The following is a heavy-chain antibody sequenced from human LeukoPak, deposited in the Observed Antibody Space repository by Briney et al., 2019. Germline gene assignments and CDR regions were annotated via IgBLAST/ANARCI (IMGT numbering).Heavy chain of an antibody. Sequence: GRSLRLSCAASGFTFDDYAMHWVRQAPGKGLEWVSGISWNSGSIGYADSVKGRFTISRDNAKNSLYLQMNSLRAEDTALYYCAKGLDIVATRSFDYWGQGTLVTVSS. CDR1: GFTFDDYA. V-gene: IGHV3-9*01. CDR2: ISWNSGSI. CDR3: AKGLDIVATRSFDY. J-gene: IGHJ4*02. D-gene: IGHD5-12*01.